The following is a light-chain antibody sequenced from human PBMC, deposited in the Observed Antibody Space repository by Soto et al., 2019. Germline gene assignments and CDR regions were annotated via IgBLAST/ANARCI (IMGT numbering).Light chain of an antibody. CDR3: QHYRQWPLT. CDR1: QSVGSY. V-gene: IGKV3-11*01. Sequence: VLRHSPATLSLSPGERATLSCRASQSVGSYLAWYQHKPGQAPRLLISDASNRATGIPARFSGSGSGTDFILTISSLQSEDFAVYYCQHYRQWPLTFGGGTKVDTK. CDR2: DAS. J-gene: IGKJ4*01.